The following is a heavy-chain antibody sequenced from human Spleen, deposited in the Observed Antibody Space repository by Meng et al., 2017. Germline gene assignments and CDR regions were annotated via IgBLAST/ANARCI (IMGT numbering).Heavy chain of an antibody. Sequence: ASVKVSCKASGYTFTSYAMNWVRQAPGQGLEWMGRIDPKSGDTQYAQRFQGRVTMTGDTSISTAYMELSGLRSDDTAMYYCARDEDISAAGKLFGDYWGQGTLVTVSS. CDR1: GYTFTSYA. D-gene: IGHD6-13*01. J-gene: IGHJ4*02. V-gene: IGHV1-2*06. CDR2: IDPKSGDT. CDR3: ARDEDISAAGKLFGDY.